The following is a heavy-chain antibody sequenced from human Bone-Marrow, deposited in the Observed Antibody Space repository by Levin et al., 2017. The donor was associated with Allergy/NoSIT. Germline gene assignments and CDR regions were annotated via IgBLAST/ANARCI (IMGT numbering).Heavy chain of an antibody. V-gene: IGHV3-53*01. CDR2: LYGAGST. CDR1: GFSVSSNY. CDR3: ARGAVGSSWFDP. Sequence: WGSLRLSCAVSGFSVSSNYMSWVRQAPGKGLEWVSVLYGAGSTYYADSVKGRFTISRDNSKNTVFLQMSSLRAEDTAVYWCARGAVGSSWFDPWGQGTLVTVSS. D-gene: IGHD6-13*01. J-gene: IGHJ5*02.